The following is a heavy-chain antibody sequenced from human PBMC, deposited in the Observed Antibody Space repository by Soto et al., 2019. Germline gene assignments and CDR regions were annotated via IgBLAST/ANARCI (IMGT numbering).Heavy chain of an antibody. Sequence: KASETLSLTCGFYCGSFSGYQWNWIRQSPGQGLEWIGEINHSGTTKYNPSLESRINLSVDTSKKQFSLKMFSVTAADTAIYYCARGWRFDPWGQGTQVTVSS. CDR3: ARGWRFDP. CDR2: INHSGTT. V-gene: IGHV4-34*01. J-gene: IGHJ5*02. D-gene: IGHD1-1*01. CDR1: CGSFSGYQ.